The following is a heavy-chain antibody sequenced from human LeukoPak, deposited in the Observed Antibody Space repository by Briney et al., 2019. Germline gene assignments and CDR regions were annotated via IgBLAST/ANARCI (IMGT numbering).Heavy chain of an antibody. CDR3: ASTEYCSGGSCYEPHYYYYYMDV. Sequence: ASVKVSCKASGGTFSSYAISWVRQALGQGLEWMGGIIPIFGTANYAQKFQGRVTITTDESTSTAYMELSSLRSEDTAVYYCASTEYCSGGSCYEPHYYYYYMDVWGKGTTVTVSS. CDR2: IIPIFGTA. J-gene: IGHJ6*03. V-gene: IGHV1-69*05. CDR1: GGTFSSYA. D-gene: IGHD2-15*01.